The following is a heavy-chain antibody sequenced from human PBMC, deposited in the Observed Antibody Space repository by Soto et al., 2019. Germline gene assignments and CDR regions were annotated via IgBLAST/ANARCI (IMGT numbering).Heavy chain of an antibody. CDR1: GFTVSSNY. CDR2: IYSGGST. J-gene: IGHJ6*02. V-gene: IGHV3-53*01. Sequence: GGSLRLSCAASGFTVSSNYMSWVRQAPGKGLEWVSVIYSGGSTYYADSVKGRFTISRDNSKNTLYLQMNSLRAEDTAVYYCAREVYSYGPADVWGQGTTVTVSS. D-gene: IGHD5-18*01. CDR3: AREVYSYGPADV.